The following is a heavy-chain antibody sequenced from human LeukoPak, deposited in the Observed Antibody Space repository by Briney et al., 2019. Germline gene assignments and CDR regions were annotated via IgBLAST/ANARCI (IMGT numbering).Heavy chain of an antibody. CDR2: ISAYNGNT. J-gene: IGHJ5*02. Sequence: ASVKVSCKASGYTFTSYGISWVRQAPGQGLEWMGWISAYNGNTNYAQKLQGRVTMTTDTSTSTAYTELRSLRSDDTAVYYCARSPMIVVGNWFDPWGQGTLVTVPS. CDR3: ARSPMIVVGNWFDP. D-gene: IGHD3-22*01. CDR1: GYTFTSYG. V-gene: IGHV1-18*01.